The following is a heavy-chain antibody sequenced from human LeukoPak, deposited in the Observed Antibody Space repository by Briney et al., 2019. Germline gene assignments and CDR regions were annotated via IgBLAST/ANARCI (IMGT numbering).Heavy chain of an antibody. Sequence: ASQTLSLTCTVSGGSISSGGYYWTWIRQHPGKGLEWIGYIYYSGSTYYNPSLKSRVTISADTSKNQFSLKLSSVTAADTAVYYCARHVRHLEGGYFQTTLSHGMDVWGQGTTVTVSS. CDR3: ARHVRHLEGGYFQTTLSHGMDV. V-gene: IGHV4-31*03. J-gene: IGHJ6*02. CDR1: GGSISSGGYY. D-gene: IGHD3-22*01. CDR2: IYYSGST.